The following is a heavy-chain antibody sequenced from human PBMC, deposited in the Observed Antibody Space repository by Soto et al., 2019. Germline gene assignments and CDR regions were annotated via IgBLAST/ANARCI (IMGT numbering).Heavy chain of an antibody. CDR3: AKYARTPLELRYLRDYYYGMDV. Sequence: PGGSLRLSCAASGFTFSSCAMSRVRQAPGKGLEWVSAISGSGGSTYYADSVKGRFTISRDNSKNTLYLQMNSLRAEDMAVYYCAKYARTPLELRYLRDYYYGMDVWGQGTTVTVSS. CDR2: ISGSGGST. D-gene: IGHD3-9*01. J-gene: IGHJ6*02. CDR1: GFTFSSCA. V-gene: IGHV3-23*01.